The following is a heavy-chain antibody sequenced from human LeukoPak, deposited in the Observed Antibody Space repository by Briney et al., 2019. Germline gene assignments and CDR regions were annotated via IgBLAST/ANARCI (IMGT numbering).Heavy chain of an antibody. CDR2: INWNGGST. Sequence: GGSLRLSCAASGFTFDDYGMSWVRQAPGKGLEWVSGINWNGGSTGYADSVKGRFTISRDNAKNSLYLQMNSLRAEDTALYYCARGWLSSSWYQRRRFDYWGQGTLVTVSS. D-gene: IGHD6-13*01. J-gene: IGHJ4*02. CDR1: GFTFDDYG. CDR3: ARGWLSSSWYQRRRFDY. V-gene: IGHV3-20*04.